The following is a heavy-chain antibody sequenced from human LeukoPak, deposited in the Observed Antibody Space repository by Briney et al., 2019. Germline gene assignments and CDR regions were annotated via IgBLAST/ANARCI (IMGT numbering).Heavy chain of an antibody. CDR3: ARHAIYSGGYSFWFDP. V-gene: IGHV4-39*01. J-gene: IGHJ5*02. CDR1: GASLSSSDYH. D-gene: IGHD1-26*01. CDR2: IHYSGRT. Sequence: SETLSLTCSVSGASLSSSDYHWGWIRQPPGKGLEWIGCIHYSGRTYYNPSLKSRVTISLDTSKHLCSLRLSSVTAADTAVYYCARHAIYSGGYSFWFDPWGLGTLVTVSS.